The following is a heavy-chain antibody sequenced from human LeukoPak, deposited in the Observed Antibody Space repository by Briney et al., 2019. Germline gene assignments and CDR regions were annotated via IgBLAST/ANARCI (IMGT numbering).Heavy chain of an antibody. J-gene: IGHJ4*02. Sequence: GGSLRLSCTASGFTFSSYAMSWVRQAPGKGLEWVANIKQDGSEKYYVDSVKGRFTISRDNAKNSLYLQMNSLRAEDTAVYYCASALYDYAERGYWGQGTLVTVSS. CDR1: GFTFSSYA. CDR2: IKQDGSEK. D-gene: IGHD3-16*01. V-gene: IGHV3-7*01. CDR3: ASALYDYAERGY.